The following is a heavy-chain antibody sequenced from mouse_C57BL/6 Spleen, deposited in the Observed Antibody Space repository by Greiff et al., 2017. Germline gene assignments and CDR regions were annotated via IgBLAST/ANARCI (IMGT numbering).Heavy chain of an antibody. V-gene: IGHV1-9*01. J-gene: IGHJ1*03. CDR2: ILPGSGST. Sequence: QVQLQQSGAELMKPGASVKLSCKATGYTFTGYWIEWVKQRPGHGLEWIGEILPGSGSTNYHEKFKGKATFTADTSSNTAYMQLSSLTTEDSAIYYCARGNSNLWYFEVWGTGTTVTVSS. CDR3: ARGNSNLWYFEV. D-gene: IGHD2-5*01. CDR1: GYTFTGYW.